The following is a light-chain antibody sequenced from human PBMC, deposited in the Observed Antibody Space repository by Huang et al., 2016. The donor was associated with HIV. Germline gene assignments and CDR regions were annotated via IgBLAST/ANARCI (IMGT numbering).Light chain of an antibody. Sequence: EIVMTQSPATLSVSPGERATLSCRASQRVSSNLAGYQQKPGQAPRLLIYGASTRATVIPARFSGSGSGTEFTLTISSLQSEDFAVYYCQQYNNWPPMYTFGQGTKLEIK. J-gene: IGKJ2*01. CDR3: QQYNNWPPMYT. CDR1: QRVSSN. CDR2: GAS. V-gene: IGKV3-15*01.